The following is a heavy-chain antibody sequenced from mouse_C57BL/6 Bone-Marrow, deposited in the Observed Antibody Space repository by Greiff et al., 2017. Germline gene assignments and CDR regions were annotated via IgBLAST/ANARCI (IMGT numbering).Heavy chain of an antibody. V-gene: IGHV14-4*01. CDR2: IDPENGDT. CDR3: NHLLYGSISAWFAY. Sequence: EVQLVESGAELVRPGASVKLSCTASGFNIKDDYMHWVKQRPEQGLEWIGWIDPENGDTESASKFQGKATITADTSSNTAYLQLSSLTSEDPAFYYLNHLLYGSISAWFAYWGQGTLVTVSA. D-gene: IGHD1-1*01. CDR1: GFNIKDDY. J-gene: IGHJ3*01.